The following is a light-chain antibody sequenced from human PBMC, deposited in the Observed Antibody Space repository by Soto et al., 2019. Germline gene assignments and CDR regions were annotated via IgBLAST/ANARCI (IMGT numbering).Light chain of an antibody. CDR2: DAS. Sequence: DIQMTQSPSSLSASVGDRVTITCRASQTITNYLNLYQQQSGKAPKLLIYDASALPRGVPSRFSGIGSGTKFTLTIGSLQPDNFETYHCQQYETFSGRFGRGTKVDTK. CDR1: QTITNY. J-gene: IGKJ1*01. CDR3: QQYETFSGR. V-gene: IGKV1-5*01.